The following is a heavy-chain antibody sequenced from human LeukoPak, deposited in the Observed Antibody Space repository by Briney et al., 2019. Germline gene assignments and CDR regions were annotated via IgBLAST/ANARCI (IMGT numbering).Heavy chain of an antibody. CDR2: IGPHSSAT. J-gene: IGHJ4*02. Sequence: ASVKVSCKSSGFTFTDYYIHWVRQAPGQGLEWMGYIGPHSSATSSPQEFQGRVTMTRDTSMSTAYVELTRLTSDDTAVYYCVREGNGLLSKDFDYWGQGTLVTVSS. CDR3: VREGNGLLSKDFDY. D-gene: IGHD2/OR15-2a*01. CDR1: GFTFTDYY. V-gene: IGHV1-2*02.